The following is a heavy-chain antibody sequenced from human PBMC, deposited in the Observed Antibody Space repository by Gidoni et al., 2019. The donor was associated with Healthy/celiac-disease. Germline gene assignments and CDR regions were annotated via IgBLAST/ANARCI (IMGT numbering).Heavy chain of an antibody. D-gene: IGHD1-26*01. Sequence: EVQLVESGGGLVKPGRSLRLSCTASGFPFGDYAMSWFRQAPGKGLEWVGFIRSKAYGGTTEYAASVKGRFTISRDDSKSIAYLQMNSLKTEDTAVYYCTSAAGCGSDPGADYWGQGTLVTVSS. CDR1: GFPFGDYA. CDR3: TSAAGCGSDPGADY. V-gene: IGHV3-49*05. J-gene: IGHJ4*02. CDR2: IRSKAYGGTT.